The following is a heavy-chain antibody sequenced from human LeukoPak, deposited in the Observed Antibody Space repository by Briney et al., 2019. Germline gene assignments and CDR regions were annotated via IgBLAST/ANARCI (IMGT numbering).Heavy chain of an antibody. CDR2: ISAYNGNT. Sequence: ASVKVSCKASGGIFSRYAISWVRQAPGQGLEWMGWISAYNGNTNYAQKLQGRVTMTTDTSTSTAYMELRSLRSDDTAVYYCARTDYGDNEGYWGQGTLVTVSS. CDR3: ARTDYGDNEGY. V-gene: IGHV1-18*01. D-gene: IGHD4-17*01. J-gene: IGHJ4*02. CDR1: GGIFSRYA.